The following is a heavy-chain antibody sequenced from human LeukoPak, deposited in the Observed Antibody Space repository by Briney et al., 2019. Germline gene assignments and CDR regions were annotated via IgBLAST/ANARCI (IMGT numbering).Heavy chain of an antibody. CDR3: ARLSTATRHWLAASDI. D-gene: IGHD6-19*01. CDR2: INPDAGDT. CDR1: GYSFTDYF. V-gene: IGHV1-2*06. Sequence: ASVKVSCKASGYSFTDYFLYWVRQAPGQGLEWMGRINPDAGDTNYAHTFQGRITMTRDTSISTAYMELSSLKSDDTAVYYCARLSTATRHWLAASDIWGQGTVVTVSS. J-gene: IGHJ3*02.